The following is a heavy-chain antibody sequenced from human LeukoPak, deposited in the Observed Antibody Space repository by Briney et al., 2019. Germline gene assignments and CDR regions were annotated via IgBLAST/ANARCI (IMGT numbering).Heavy chain of an antibody. J-gene: IGHJ4*02. D-gene: IGHD4-23*01. CDR2: IYYSGST. V-gene: IGHV4-59*08. CDR1: GGSFTSYY. CDR3: ARQGWGYGGNSDY. Sequence: PSETLSLICTVSGGSFTSYYWTWIRQPPGKGLEWIGYIYYSGSTNYNPSLKSRVTISVDTSKNQFSLKLSSVTAADTAVYYCARQGWGYGGNSDYWGQGTLVTVSS.